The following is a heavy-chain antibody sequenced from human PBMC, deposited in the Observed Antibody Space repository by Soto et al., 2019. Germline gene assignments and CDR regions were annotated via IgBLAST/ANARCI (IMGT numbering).Heavy chain of an antibody. D-gene: IGHD3-9*01. V-gene: IGHV3-7*01. CDR1: GFTFISYW. CDR3: ARLEGLATISYYFDF. Sequence: GGSLRLSCAASGFTFISYWMSWVRQAPWKGLEWAANIKQDGSEKYYVDSVKGRFTISRDNAKNSLYLQMNSLRAEDTAVYYCARLEGLATISYYFDFWGQGALVTVSS. J-gene: IGHJ4*02. CDR2: IKQDGSEK.